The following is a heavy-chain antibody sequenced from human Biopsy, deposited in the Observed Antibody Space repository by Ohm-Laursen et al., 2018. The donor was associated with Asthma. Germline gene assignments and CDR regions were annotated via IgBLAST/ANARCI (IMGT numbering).Heavy chain of an antibody. CDR2: INSVFGTT. Sequence: GASVKVSCKSLGGTFNTYVIGWVRQAPGQGLEWMGGINSVFGTTTYPQKFQDRVTITADDSTSTVYMELSGLRSEDTAVYYCARKAGSCISRTCYSLDFWGQGTLATVSS. CDR3: ARKAGSCISRTCYSLDF. V-gene: IGHV1-69*13. J-gene: IGHJ4*02. CDR1: GGTFNTYV. D-gene: IGHD2-2*01.